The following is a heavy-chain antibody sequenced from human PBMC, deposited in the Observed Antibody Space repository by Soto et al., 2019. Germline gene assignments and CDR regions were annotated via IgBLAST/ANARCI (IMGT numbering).Heavy chain of an antibody. CDR1: GYTFTSYA. V-gene: IGHV1-3*01. CDR3: ARDRQQLVRWFDP. CDR2: INAGNGNT. J-gene: IGHJ5*02. D-gene: IGHD6-13*01. Sequence: ASVKVSCKASGYTFTSYAMYWARQAPGQRLEWMGWINAGNGNTKYSQKFQGRVTITRDTSASTAYMELSSLRSEDTAVYYCARDRQQLVRWFDPWGQGTLVTVSS.